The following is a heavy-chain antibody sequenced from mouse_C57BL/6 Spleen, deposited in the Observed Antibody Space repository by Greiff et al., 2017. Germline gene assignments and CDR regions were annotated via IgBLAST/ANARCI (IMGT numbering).Heavy chain of an antibody. V-gene: IGHV1-69*01. CDR2: IDPSDSYT. CDR1: GYTFTSYW. D-gene: IGHD1-1*01. J-gene: IGHJ2*01. Sequence: QVQLQQPGAELVMPGASVKLSCKASGYTFTSYWMHWVKQRPGQGLEWIGEIDPSDSYTNYNQKLQGKSTLTVDKSSSTAYMQLSSLTSEDSAVYYCARSGRLYYFDYWGQGTTLTVSS. CDR3: ARSGRLYYFDY.